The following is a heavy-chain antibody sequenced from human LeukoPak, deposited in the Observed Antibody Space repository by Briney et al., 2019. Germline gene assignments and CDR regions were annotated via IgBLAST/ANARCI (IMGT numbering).Heavy chain of an antibody. CDR2: IKSKSDGGIK. Sequence: PGGSLRLSCAASGLTLSNAWMTWVRQAPGKGLEWVARIKSKSDGGIKDNAAPVKGTFTISRDDSENTVYLQMDSLKIEDTAVYYCATGRSGYFDSWGQGTLVFVSS. J-gene: IGHJ4*02. CDR1: GLTLSNAW. V-gene: IGHV3-15*01. CDR3: ATGRSGYFDS.